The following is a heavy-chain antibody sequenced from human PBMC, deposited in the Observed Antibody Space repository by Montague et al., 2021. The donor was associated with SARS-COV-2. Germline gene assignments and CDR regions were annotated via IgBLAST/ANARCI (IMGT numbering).Heavy chain of an antibody. CDR3: ARNKEASTVTYFWYFDL. D-gene: IGHD4-17*01. V-gene: IGHV3-23*01. Sequence: SLRLSCAASGFTFNTYAMTWVRQVPGKGLEWVSSIPGSGHGTFYADSVKGRFTISRDNSKNTLYLQMNGLTLEDTAVYYCARNKEASTVTYFWYFDLWGRGTLVTVSS. J-gene: IGHJ2*01. CDR2: IPGSGHGT. CDR1: GFTFNTYA.